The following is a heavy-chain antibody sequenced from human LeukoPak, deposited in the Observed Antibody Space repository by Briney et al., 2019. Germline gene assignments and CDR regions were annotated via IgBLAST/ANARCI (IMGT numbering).Heavy chain of an antibody. J-gene: IGHJ3*02. CDR1: GFTFSSYA. V-gene: IGHV3-23*01. D-gene: IGHD2-2*01. Sequence: GGSLRLSCAASGFTFSSYAMSWVRQAPGKGPDWVSAIGGSGGSTYYADSVKGRFTISRDNSKNTLYLQMNSLRAEDTAVYYCAKPTCSSTSCYSRMDAFDIWGQGTMVTVSS. CDR2: IGGSGGST. CDR3: AKPTCSSTSCYSRMDAFDI.